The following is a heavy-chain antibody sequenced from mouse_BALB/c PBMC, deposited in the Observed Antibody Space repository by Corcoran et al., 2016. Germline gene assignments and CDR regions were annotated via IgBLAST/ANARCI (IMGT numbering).Heavy chain of an antibody. CDR3: YYGSSYAMDY. CDR2: ILPGSGST. D-gene: IGHD1-1*01. J-gene: IGHJ4*01. V-gene: IGHV1-9*01. Sequence: QVQLQQSGAELMKPGASVKISCKATGYTFSSYWIEWVKQRPGHGLEWIGEILPGSGSTNYNQKFKDKATLTADKSSSTAYMQLSSLTSEDSAVYYCYYGSSYAMDYWGQGTSVTVSS. CDR1: GYTFSSYW.